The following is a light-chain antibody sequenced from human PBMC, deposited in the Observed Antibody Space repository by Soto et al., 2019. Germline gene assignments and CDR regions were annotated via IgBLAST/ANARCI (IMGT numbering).Light chain of an antibody. J-gene: IGKJ1*01. CDR2: DAS. CDR1: QSVSSN. V-gene: IGKV3D-15*01. CDR3: QQYNNWPQT. Sequence: EIVVSLSPATLSVSTGERATLSCRASQSVSSNLAWYQQKPGQAPRLLIYDASNRATGIPARFSGSGSGTEFTLTISSLQSEDFAVYYCQQYNNWPQTFGQGTKVDIK.